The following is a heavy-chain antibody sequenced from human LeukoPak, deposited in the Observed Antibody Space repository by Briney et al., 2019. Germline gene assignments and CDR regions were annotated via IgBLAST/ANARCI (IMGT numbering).Heavy chain of an antibody. Sequence: GGSLRLSCAASGFTFSSYVMSWVRQAPGKGLEWVSAIIGSGGSTYYADSVKGRFTVSRDNSKNTLYLQMNSLRAEDTAVYYCAICGRLTICYVGFDDSGQGTLVTVSP. CDR1: GFTFSSYV. CDR3: AICGRLTICYVGFDD. J-gene: IGHJ4*02. V-gene: IGHV3-23*01. CDR2: IIGSGGST. D-gene: IGHD2-2*01.